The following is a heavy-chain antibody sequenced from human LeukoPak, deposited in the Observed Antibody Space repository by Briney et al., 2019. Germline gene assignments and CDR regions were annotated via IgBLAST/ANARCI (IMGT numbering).Heavy chain of an antibody. Sequence: SVKVSCKASGGTFSSYAISWVREAPGQGLEWMGGIIPIFDTSNYAQKFQGRVTITTDESTSTAYMELSSLRSEDTAVYYCARARDYCYYSMDVWGKGTTVTVSS. CDR3: ARARDYCYYSMDV. CDR1: GGTFSSYA. J-gene: IGHJ6*03. CDR2: IIPIFDTS. V-gene: IGHV1-69*05.